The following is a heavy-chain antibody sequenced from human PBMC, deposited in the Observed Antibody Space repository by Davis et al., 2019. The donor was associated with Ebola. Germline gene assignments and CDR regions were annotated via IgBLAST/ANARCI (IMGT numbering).Heavy chain of an antibody. V-gene: IGHV4-39*01. J-gene: IGHJ4*02. D-gene: IGHD1-1*01. CDR1: GGSISSSNW. CDR2: IYYSGIT. Sequence: MPSETLSLTCAVSGGSISSSNWWSWVRQPPGKGLEWIGSIYYSGITYYNPSLKSRVPISVDTSKNQFSLKLSSVTAADTAVYYCARPNELLYYFDYWGQGTLVTVSS. CDR3: ARPNELLYYFDY.